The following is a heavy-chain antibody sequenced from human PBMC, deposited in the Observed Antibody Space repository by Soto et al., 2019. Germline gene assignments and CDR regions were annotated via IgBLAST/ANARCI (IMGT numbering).Heavy chain of an antibody. CDR1: GGSFSGYY. V-gene: IGHV4-34*01. CDR3: ARPSDWSGGSCRLKTNCFDP. Sequence: QVQLQQWGAGLLKPSETLSLTCAVYGGSFSGYYWSWIRQPPGKGLEWIGEINHSGSTNYNPTLKARITIAVDTSKNQFSLNLSSVTAAETAVDYCARPSDWSGGSCRLKTNCFDPWGQGTLVTVSS. CDR2: INHSGST. D-gene: IGHD2-15*01. J-gene: IGHJ5*02.